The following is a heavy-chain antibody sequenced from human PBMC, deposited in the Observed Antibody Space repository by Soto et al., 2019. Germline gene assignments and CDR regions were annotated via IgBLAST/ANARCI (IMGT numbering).Heavy chain of an antibody. CDR3: ARAKTVSYYMDV. Sequence: SETLSLTCTVSGGSISSYYWSWIRQPPGKGLEWIGEINHSGSTNYNPSLKSRVTISVDTSKNQFSLKLSSVTAADTAVYYCARAKTVSYYMDVWGKGTTVTVSS. J-gene: IGHJ6*03. V-gene: IGHV4-34*01. CDR1: GGSISSYY. D-gene: IGHD1-1*01. CDR2: INHSGST.